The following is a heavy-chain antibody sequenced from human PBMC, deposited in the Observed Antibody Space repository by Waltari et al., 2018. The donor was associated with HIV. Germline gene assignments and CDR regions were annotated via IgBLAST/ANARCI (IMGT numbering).Heavy chain of an antibody. CDR2: ISSSSRYI. CDR1: GFSFNIYS. V-gene: IGHV3-21*01. Sequence: EVQLVESGGGLVEPGGSLRLSCAASGFSFNIYSMNWVRQAPGKGLGGVISISSSSRYIYYADPVKGRSTISRDNAKNSLYRQMNSLRADDRAVYYCARGVTGSTGGIDYWGQGTLVTVSS. D-gene: IGHD1-7*01. CDR3: ARGVTGSTGGIDY. J-gene: IGHJ4*02.